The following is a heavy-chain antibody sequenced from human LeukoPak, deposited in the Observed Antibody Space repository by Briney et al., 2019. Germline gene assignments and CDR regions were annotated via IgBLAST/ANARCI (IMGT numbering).Heavy chain of an antibody. J-gene: IGHJ4*02. CDR2: ISSSSSYI. Sequence: GSLRLSCVASGFSFNNAWMSWVRQAPGKGLEWVSSISSSSSYIYYADSVKGRFTISRDNAKNSLYLQMNSLRAEDTAVYYCARDKGDWGQGTLVTVSS. CDR3: ARDKGD. V-gene: IGHV3-21*01. CDR1: GFSFNNAW.